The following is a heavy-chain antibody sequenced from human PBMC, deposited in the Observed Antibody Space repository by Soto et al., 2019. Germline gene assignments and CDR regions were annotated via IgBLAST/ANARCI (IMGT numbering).Heavy chain of an antibody. D-gene: IGHD2-15*01. V-gene: IGHV4-38-2*01. J-gene: IGHJ6*02. CDR2: IYHSGST. Sequence: SETLFLTCAVSGYSITNGYYWGGIRQPPGQGLEWLGPIYHSGSTYYNPSLKTRVTISVDTSKNPFSLKLSSVTAADTAVYYCARALYCRAGSCSPLRGKDVWDQGTSGTVAS. CDR3: ARALYCRAGSCSPLRGKDV. CDR1: GYSITNGYY.